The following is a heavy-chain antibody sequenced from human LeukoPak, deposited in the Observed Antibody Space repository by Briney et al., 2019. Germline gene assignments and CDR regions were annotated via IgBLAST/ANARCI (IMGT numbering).Heavy chain of an antibody. D-gene: IGHD3-16*02. V-gene: IGHV3-7*01. CDR1: GFTFSSYW. CDR3: ARIYYDYVWGSHHYFDY. Sequence: GGSLRLSCAASGFTFSSYWMSWVRQAPGKGLEWVANIKKDGSEKYYVDSVKGRFTISRDNAKKSLYLQMNSLRAEDTAVYYCARIYYDYVWGSHHYFDYWGQGTLVTVSS. CDR2: IKKDGSEK. J-gene: IGHJ4*02.